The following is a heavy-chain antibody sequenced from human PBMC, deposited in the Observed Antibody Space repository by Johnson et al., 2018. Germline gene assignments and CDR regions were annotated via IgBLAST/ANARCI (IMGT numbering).Heavy chain of an antibody. D-gene: IGHD2-21*01. CDR1: GGTFSSYT. CDR3: ARERVNAFDI. J-gene: IGHJ3*02. Sequence: QVQLVQSGAEVKKPGSSXKVSYKASGGTFSSYTISWVRQAPGQGLEWMGGIIPIFGTANYAQKVQGRVTINADESTSKAYMELSSLRSEDTAVYYCARERVNAFDIWGQGTMVTVSS. V-gene: IGHV1-69*12. CDR2: IIPIFGTA.